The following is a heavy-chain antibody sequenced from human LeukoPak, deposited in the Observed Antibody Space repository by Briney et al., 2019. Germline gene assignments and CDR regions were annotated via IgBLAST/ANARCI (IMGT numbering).Heavy chain of an antibody. CDR2: ISGNSNYI. CDR1: GFTFNDYS. V-gene: IGHV3-21*01. J-gene: IGHJ4*02. CDR3: ARDESGRRFDY. Sequence: NPGGSLRLSCAASGFTFNDYSMNWVRQAPGKGLEWVPSISGNSNYIYYADSVKGRFTISRDNAKNSLYLHLNSLRGEDTAVYYCARDESGRRFDYWGQGTLVTVSS. D-gene: IGHD1-26*01.